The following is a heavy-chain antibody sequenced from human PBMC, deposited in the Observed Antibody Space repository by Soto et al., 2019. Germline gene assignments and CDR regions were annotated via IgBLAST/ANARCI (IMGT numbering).Heavy chain of an antibody. CDR2: MNPNSGNT. CDR1: GYTFTSYD. CDR3: ARRRGIAAAGPFDY. D-gene: IGHD6-13*01. Sequence: ASVKVSCKASGYTFTSYDINWVRQATGQGLEWMGWMNPNSGNTGYAQKFQGRFTMTRNTSISTAYMELSSLRSEDTAVYYCARRRGIAAAGPFDYWGQGTLVTVSS. J-gene: IGHJ4*02. V-gene: IGHV1-8*01.